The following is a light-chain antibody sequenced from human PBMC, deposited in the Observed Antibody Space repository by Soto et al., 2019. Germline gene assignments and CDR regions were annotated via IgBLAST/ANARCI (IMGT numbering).Light chain of an antibody. Sequence: QSVLTQPPSVSGAPGQRVTISCTGSTSNIGAGYDVHWYQQLPGTAPKLLIYVNSKRPSGVPDRFSGSKSGTSASLAITGLQAEDEADYYCQSYDSSLSGYVFGTGTKVNVL. CDR2: VNS. CDR1: TSNIGAGYD. CDR3: QSYDSSLSGYV. V-gene: IGLV1-40*01. J-gene: IGLJ1*01.